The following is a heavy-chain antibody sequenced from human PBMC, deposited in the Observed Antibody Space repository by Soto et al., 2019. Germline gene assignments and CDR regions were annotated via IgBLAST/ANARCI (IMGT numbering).Heavy chain of an antibody. Sequence: SETLSLTCAVSGGSFTSNNWWTWVRQPPGQGLEWIGEIYRTGSTNYNPSLKSRVTISLDKPKNQFSQKVASLTAADAAVYYCASRYPGTSVDYWGQGTLVTVSS. V-gene: IGHV4-4*02. CDR1: GGSFTSNNW. D-gene: IGHD1-7*01. CDR2: IYRTGST. J-gene: IGHJ4*02. CDR3: ASRYPGTSVDY.